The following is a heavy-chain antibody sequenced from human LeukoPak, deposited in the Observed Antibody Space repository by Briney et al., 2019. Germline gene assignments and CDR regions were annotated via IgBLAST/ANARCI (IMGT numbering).Heavy chain of an antibody. V-gene: IGHV3-23*01. CDR2: LSGSGGSS. J-gene: IGHJ4*02. D-gene: IGHD1-1*01. Sequence: PGGSLRLSGAASGFTFSTYAMSWVRQAPGKGLEWVSALSGSGGSSYYADSVRSRFTISRDNSKNTLYLQMNSLRAEDTAVYYCAKERTSEGYFDYWGQGTLVTVSS. CDR1: GFTFSTYA. CDR3: AKERTSEGYFDY.